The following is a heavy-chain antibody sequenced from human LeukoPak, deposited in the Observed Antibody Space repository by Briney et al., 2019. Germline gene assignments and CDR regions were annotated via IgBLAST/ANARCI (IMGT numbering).Heavy chain of an antibody. D-gene: IGHD4-23*01. CDR3: ARDTHSRYGGNENDY. CDR2: ISSSSSYI. J-gene: IGHJ4*02. CDR1: GFTFSSYS. Sequence: GGSLRLSCAASGFTFSSYSMNWVRQAPGKGLEWVSSISSSSSYIYYADSVKGRFTISRDNAKNSLYLQMNSLRAEDTAVYYCARDTHSRYGGNENDYWGQGTLVSVSS. V-gene: IGHV3-21*01.